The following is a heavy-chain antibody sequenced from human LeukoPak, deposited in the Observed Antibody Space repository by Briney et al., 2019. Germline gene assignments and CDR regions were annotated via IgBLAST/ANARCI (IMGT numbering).Heavy chain of an antibody. CDR1: GGSISSGGFY. Sequence: PSETLSLTCTVSGGSISSGGFYWSWIRQHPGKGLEWLGYIYYSGTTYYNPSLKSLVTFSVDTSKNQFSLKLKPVTAADTALYYCARGTTDGYSYGRFDYWGQRTLVTVSS. J-gene: IGHJ4*02. D-gene: IGHD5-18*01. V-gene: IGHV4-31*01. CDR3: ARGTTDGYSYGRFDY. CDR2: IYYSGTT.